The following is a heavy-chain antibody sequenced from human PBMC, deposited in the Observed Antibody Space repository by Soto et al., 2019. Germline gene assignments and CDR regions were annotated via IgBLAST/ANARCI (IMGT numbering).Heavy chain of an antibody. CDR1: GGSFSGYY. CDR2: VDQSGST. V-gene: IGHV4-34*01. CDR3: ARDRQRGYCTGGSCYSYFDY. D-gene: IGHD2-15*01. Sequence: QVQLQQWGAGLLKPSETLSLTCAIYGGSFSGYYWSWIRQPPGMGLEWIGEVDQSGSTNYNPSLKSRVTISGDTSKNQFSLKLNSVTAAHTAVYYWARDRQRGYCTGGSCYSYFDYWGQGALVIVSS. J-gene: IGHJ4*02.